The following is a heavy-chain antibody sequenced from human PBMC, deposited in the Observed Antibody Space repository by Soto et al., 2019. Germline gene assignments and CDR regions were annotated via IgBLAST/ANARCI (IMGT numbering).Heavy chain of an antibody. V-gene: IGHV3-23*04. D-gene: IGHD3-3*01. CDR1: GFIFSHYA. J-gene: IGHJ5*02. CDR3: AKDWTHLDI. Sequence: EVQLVESGGNLVQPGGSLRLSCAASGFIFSHYAMNWVRQAPGKGLEWVSLIRGSADSTFYADSVKGRFTISRDDSTSTLFLQMDNLRAEDTAIYSGAKDWTHLDIWGQGTLVTVSS. CDR2: IRGSADST.